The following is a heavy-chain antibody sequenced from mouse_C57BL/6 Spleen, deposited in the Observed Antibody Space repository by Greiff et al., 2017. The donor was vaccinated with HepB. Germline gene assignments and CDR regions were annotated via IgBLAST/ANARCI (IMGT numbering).Heavy chain of an antibody. CDR2: IYPGSGST. V-gene: IGHV1-55*01. Sequence: QVHVKQPGAELVKPGASVKMSCKASGYTFTSYWITWVKQRPGQGLEWIGDIYPGSGSTNYNEKFKSKATLTVDTSSSTAYMQLSSLTSEDSAVYYCARSGTARDWFAYWGQGTLVTVSA. J-gene: IGHJ3*01. D-gene: IGHD1-2*01. CDR3: ARSGTARDWFAY. CDR1: GYTFTSYW.